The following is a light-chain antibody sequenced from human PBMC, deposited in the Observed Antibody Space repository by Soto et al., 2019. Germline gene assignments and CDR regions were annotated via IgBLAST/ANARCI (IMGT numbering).Light chain of an antibody. Sequence: QSALTQPASVSGSPGQSITISCTGTSSDVGGYNYVSWYQQHPGKAPKLMIYEVSNRPSGVSNRFSGSKSGNTASLPISGLQAEDEADYYCSSYTSSSTSLVVFGGGTKVTVL. CDR3: SSYTSSSTSLVV. CDR1: SSDVGGYNY. V-gene: IGLV2-14*01. J-gene: IGLJ2*01. CDR2: EVS.